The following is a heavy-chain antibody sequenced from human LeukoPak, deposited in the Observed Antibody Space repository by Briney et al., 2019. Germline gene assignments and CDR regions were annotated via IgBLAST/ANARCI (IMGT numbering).Heavy chain of an antibody. Sequence: GASVKVSCKASGYTFTSYGISWVRQAPGQGLEWMGWISAYNGNTNYAQKFQGRVTMTRNTSISTAYMELSSLRSEDTAVYYCATAGFGEFYYYYGMDVWGQGTTVTVSS. CDR2: ISAYNGNT. CDR1: GYTFTSYG. J-gene: IGHJ6*02. V-gene: IGHV1-18*01. D-gene: IGHD3-10*01. CDR3: ATAGFGEFYYYYGMDV.